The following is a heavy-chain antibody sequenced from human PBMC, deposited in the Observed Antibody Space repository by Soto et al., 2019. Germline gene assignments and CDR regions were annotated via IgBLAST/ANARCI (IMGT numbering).Heavy chain of an antibody. CDR2: ISSSGSII. CDR1: GFTFSDYY. D-gene: IGHD3-22*01. V-gene: IGHV3-11*01. CDR3: ARDLGYYASDGYFDY. J-gene: IGHJ4*02. Sequence: GGSLRLSCAASGFTFSDYYMSWIRQAPGKGLEWVSYISSSGSIIYYADSVKGRFTISRDNAKNSLYLQLNSLRAEDTAVYYCARDLGYYASDGYFDYWGQGTMVTVYS.